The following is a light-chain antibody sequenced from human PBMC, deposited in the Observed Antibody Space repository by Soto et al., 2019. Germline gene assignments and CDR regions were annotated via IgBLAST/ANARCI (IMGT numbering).Light chain of an antibody. CDR1: ISNIGSNP. J-gene: IGLJ2*01. CDR2: SNS. CDR3: AVRDDSLNGPV. V-gene: IGLV1-44*01. Sequence: QSVLTQPPSASGTPGQSVTISCSGSISNIGSNPVNWYQQLPRTAPKLLIFSNSQRPSGVPDRFSGSKSGNSASLAISGLQSEDEADYYCAVRDDSLNGPVFGGGTKLTVL.